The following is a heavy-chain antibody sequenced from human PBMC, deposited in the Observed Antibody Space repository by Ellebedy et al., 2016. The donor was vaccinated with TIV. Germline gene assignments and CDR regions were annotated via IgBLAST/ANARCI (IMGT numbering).Heavy chain of an antibody. Sequence: PGGSLRLSCEASQFTFRSSWMSWVRQAPGKGLEWVANINPDGSEKNYVDSVEGRFTISRDNAKNSLYLQGDSLRAEDTAVYYCARDRFSSDYWFDPWGQGTLVTVSS. CDR3: ARDRFSSDYWFDP. CDR1: QFTFRSSW. V-gene: IGHV3-7*01. D-gene: IGHD2-21*02. CDR2: INPDGSEK. J-gene: IGHJ5*02.